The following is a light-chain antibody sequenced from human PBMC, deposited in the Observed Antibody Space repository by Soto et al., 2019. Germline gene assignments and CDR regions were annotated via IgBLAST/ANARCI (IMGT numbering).Light chain of an antibody. J-gene: IGLJ2*01. CDR1: SSNIESNF. CDR3: TVWDDSLRGRL. Sequence: QSVLTQPPSASGTPGPRVTSSCSGSSSNIESNFVYWYQQFPGTAPRLLIYRNNQRPSGVPDRFSGSESGTSASLAISALRSEDEADYYCTVWDDSLRGRLFGGGTKLTVL. V-gene: IGLV1-47*01. CDR2: RNN.